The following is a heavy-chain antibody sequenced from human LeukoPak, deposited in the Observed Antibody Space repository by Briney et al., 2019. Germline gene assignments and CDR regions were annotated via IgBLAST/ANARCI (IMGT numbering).Heavy chain of an antibody. J-gene: IGHJ4*02. CDR3: AKRLVETTVTRLFDY. CDR1: GFTFDDYG. V-gene: IGHV3-20*04. Sequence: GGSLRLSCAASGFTFDDYGMSWVRQAPGKGLEWVSGINWNGGSTGYADSVKGRFIISRDNAKNSLYLQMNSLRAEDTALYYCAKRLVETTVTRLFDYWGQGTLVTVSS. D-gene: IGHD4-17*01. CDR2: INWNGGST.